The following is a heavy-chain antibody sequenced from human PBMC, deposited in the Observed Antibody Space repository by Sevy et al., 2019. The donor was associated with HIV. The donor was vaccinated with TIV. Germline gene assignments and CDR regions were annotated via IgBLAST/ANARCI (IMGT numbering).Heavy chain of an antibody. Sequence: GGSLRLSCAASGFTFSDYYMSWIRQAPGKGLEWVSYISSSGSTIYYADSVKGRFTISRDNAKNSLYLQMNSLRAEDTAVYYCARRGGPHGQQLNRDYYFDYWGQGTLVTVSS. J-gene: IGHJ4*02. D-gene: IGHD6-13*01. CDR3: ARRGGPHGQQLNRDYYFDY. V-gene: IGHV3-11*01. CDR1: GFTFSDYY. CDR2: ISSSGSTI.